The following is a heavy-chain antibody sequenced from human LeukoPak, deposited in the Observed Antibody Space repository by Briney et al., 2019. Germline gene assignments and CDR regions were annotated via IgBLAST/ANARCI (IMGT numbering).Heavy chain of an antibody. Sequence: ASVKVSCKASGYTFTSYDINWVRQATGQGLEWMGWTNPNSGNTGYAQKFQGRVTMTRNTSISTAYMELSSLRSEDTAVYYCARGGSSGWYPSSAALDYWGQGTLVTVSS. CDR3: ARGGSSGWYPSSAALDY. CDR1: GYTFTSYD. CDR2: TNPNSGNT. J-gene: IGHJ4*02. D-gene: IGHD6-19*01. V-gene: IGHV1-8*01.